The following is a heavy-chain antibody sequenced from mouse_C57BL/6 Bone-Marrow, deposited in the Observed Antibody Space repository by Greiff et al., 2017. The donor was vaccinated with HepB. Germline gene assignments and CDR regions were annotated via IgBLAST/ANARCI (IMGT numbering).Heavy chain of an antibody. V-gene: IGHV1-59*01. CDR1: GYTFTSYW. CDR3: ARWGIYYDYDEGV. D-gene: IGHD2-4*01. CDR2: IDPSDSYT. J-gene: IGHJ1*03. Sequence: QVHLKQPGAELVRPGTSVKLSCKASGYTFTSYWMHWVKQRPGQGLEWIGVIDPSDSYTNYNQKFKGKATLTVDTSSSTAYMQLSSLTSEDSAVYYCARWGIYYDYDEGVWGTGTTVTVSS.